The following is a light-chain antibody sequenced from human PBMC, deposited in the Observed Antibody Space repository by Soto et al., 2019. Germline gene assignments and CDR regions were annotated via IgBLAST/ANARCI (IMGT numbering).Light chain of an antibody. Sequence: EIVLTQSPGTLSLSPRERATLACRASQSVTSSYLAWYQQKPGQAPRLLIYGASNRATGIPDRFSGSGSGTDFTLTISRLEPEDFAVYYCKHYGSSPPFTFGPGTKVDIK. CDR3: KHYGSSPPFT. J-gene: IGKJ3*01. V-gene: IGKV3-20*01. CDR1: QSVTSSY. CDR2: GAS.